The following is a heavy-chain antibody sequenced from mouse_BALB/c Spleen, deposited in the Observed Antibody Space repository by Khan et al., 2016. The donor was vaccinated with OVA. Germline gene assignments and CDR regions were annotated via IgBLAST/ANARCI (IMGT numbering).Heavy chain of an antibody. D-gene: IGHD2-10*01. Sequence: VELVESGPGLVAPSQSLSITCTISGFSLTNYVVHWVRQPPGKGLEWLVVIWSDGSTTYNSALNSRLTISKDNSESQVFLKMNSLQTYDTAMYFCARQPYYHYNIMDYWGQGTSVTVSS. CDR2: IWSDGST. CDR3: ARQPYYHYNIMDY. J-gene: IGHJ4*01. V-gene: IGHV2-6-1*01. CDR1: GFSLTNYV.